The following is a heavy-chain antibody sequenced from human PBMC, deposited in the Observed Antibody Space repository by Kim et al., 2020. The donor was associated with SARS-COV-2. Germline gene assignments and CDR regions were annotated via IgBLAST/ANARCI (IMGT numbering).Heavy chain of an antibody. J-gene: IGHJ4*02. V-gene: IGHV4-34*01. CDR2: ST. Sequence: STHCHPSLKSRLTISMATSKDHLSRKLTAVTAADTAVYYCARGVITTGFDYWGQGTLVTVSS. D-gene: IGHD3-22*01. CDR3: ARGVITTGFDY.